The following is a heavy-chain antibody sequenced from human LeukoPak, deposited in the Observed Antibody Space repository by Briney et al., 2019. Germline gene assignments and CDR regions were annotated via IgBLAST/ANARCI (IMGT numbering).Heavy chain of an antibody. V-gene: IGHV4-30-4*01. D-gene: IGHD3-10*01. CDR1: GGSISSGDYY. CDR3: ARGIRITMVRGVTKYYFDY. J-gene: IGHJ4*02. CDR2: IYYSGST. Sequence: SETLSLTCTVSGGSISSGDYYWSWIRQPPGKGLEWIGYIYYSGSTNYNPSLKSRVTISVDTSKNQFSLKLSSVTAADTAVYYCARGIRITMVRGVTKYYFDYWGQGTLVTVSS.